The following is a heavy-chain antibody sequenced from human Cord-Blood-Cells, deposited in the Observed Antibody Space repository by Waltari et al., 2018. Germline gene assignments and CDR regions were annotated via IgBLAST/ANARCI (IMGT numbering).Heavy chain of an antibody. CDR1: GYTFTGYY. Sequence: ASGYTFTGYYMHWVRQAPGQGLEWMGWINPNSGGTNYAQKFQGRVTMTRDTSISTAYMELSRLRSDDTAVYYCARDLSSSSWYWFDPWGQGTLVTVSS. CDR3: ARDLSSSSWYWFDP. CDR2: INPNSGGT. V-gene: IGHV1-2*02. D-gene: IGHD6-13*01. J-gene: IGHJ5*02.